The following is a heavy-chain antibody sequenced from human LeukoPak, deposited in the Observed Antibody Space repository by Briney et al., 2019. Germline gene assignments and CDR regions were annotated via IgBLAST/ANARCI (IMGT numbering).Heavy chain of an antibody. V-gene: IGHV3-69-1*01. CDR1: GFSFSDYC. CDR2: ISTTSST. CDR3: ARDQGNY. Sequence: GGSLRLSCSVSGFSFSDYCMDWVRQAPGKGLEWVSYISTTSSTHYADSVEGRFTISRDNSKNTLYLQMNSLRAEDTAVYYCARDQGNYWGQGTLVTVSS. J-gene: IGHJ4*02.